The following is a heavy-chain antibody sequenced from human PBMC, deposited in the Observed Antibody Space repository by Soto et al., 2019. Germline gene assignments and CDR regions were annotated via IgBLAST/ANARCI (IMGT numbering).Heavy chain of an antibody. CDR1: GYTFTGYY. CDR3: ARRHYSGYDRYYYYGMDV. V-gene: IGHV1-2*04. Sequence: ASVKVSCKASGYTFTGYYMHWVRQAPGQGLEWMGWINPNSGGTNYAQKFQGWVTMTRGTSIRTAYMELSRLRSDDTAVYYCARRHYSGYDRYYYYGMDVWGQGTTVTVSS. CDR2: INPNSGGT. D-gene: IGHD5-12*01. J-gene: IGHJ6*02.